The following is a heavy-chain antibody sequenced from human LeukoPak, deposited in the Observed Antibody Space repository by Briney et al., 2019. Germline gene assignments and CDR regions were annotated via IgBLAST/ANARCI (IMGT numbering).Heavy chain of an antibody. CDR2: IYYSGST. CDR3: ARGGMTDWYFAL. Sequence: SETLSLTCTISGGSISSYYWGWVRQSPGKGLEWIGYIYYSGSTSYNPSLKSRVTISVDTSKNQFSLKLGSVTAADTAVYYCARGGMTDWYFALWGRGTLVTVSS. J-gene: IGHJ2*01. V-gene: IGHV4-59*01. CDR1: GGSISSYY.